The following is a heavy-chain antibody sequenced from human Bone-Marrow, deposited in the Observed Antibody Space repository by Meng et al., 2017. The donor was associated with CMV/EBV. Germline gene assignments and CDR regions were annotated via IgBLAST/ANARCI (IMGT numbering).Heavy chain of an antibody. V-gene: IGHV4-39*01. CDR3: ARHDPLSGLELRPYFDY. D-gene: IGHD1-7*01. Sequence: SETLSLTCTASGGSISSSSYYWGWIRQPPGKGLEWIGSIYYSGSTYYNPSLKSRGTISVDTSKNQFSLKLSSVTAADTAGYYCARHDPLSGLELRPYFDYWGQGTLVTVSS. J-gene: IGHJ4*02. CDR1: GGSISSSSYY. CDR2: IYYSGST.